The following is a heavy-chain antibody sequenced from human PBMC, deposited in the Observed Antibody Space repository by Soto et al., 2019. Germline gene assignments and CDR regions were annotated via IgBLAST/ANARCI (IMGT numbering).Heavy chain of an antibody. Sequence: GGSLRLSCAASGFNVGAFAVNWVRQAPGKGLEWVSGISVSDAFIYYADSVRGRFSVSRDASENILYLQMNSLRVDDTALYYCTRETVAGITGLDYWGPGTLVTVSS. D-gene: IGHD1-20*01. V-gene: IGHV3-23*01. J-gene: IGHJ4*02. CDR2: ISVSDAFI. CDR1: GFNVGAFA. CDR3: TRETVAGITGLDY.